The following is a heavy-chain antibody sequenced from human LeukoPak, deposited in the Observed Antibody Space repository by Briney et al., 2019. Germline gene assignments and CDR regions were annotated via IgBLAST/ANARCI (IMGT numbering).Heavy chain of an antibody. J-gene: IGHJ4*02. CDR2: IYYSGST. CDR1: GGSISSYY. V-gene: IGHV4-59*01. Sequence: PSETLSLTCTVSGGSISSYYWSWIRQPPGKGLEWIGHIYYSGSTNYNPSLKSRVTISVDTSKNQFSLKLSSVTAADTAVYYCARDNGGYTDWGQGTLVTVSS. CDR3: ARDNGGYTD. D-gene: IGHD2-2*02.